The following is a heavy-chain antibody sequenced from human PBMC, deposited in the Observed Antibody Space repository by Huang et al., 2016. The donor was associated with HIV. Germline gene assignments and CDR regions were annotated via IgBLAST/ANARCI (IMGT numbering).Heavy chain of an antibody. J-gene: IGHJ4*02. Sequence: QVQLVESGGGVVQPGRSLRLSCAASGFTFSSYGMHWVRQAPGKGLEWVAVISYDGSNKYYADSVKGRFTISRDNSKNTLYLQMNSRRAEDTAVYYCAKGEVAVAGSYFDYWGQGTLVTVSS. CDR3: AKGEVAVAGSYFDY. D-gene: IGHD6-19*01. V-gene: IGHV3-30*18. CDR2: ISYDGSNK. CDR1: GFTFSSYG.